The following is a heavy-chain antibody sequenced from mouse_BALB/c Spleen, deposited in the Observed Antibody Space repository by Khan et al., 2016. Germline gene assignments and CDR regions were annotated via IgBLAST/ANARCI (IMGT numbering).Heavy chain of an antibody. CDR1: GYTFSNYW. CDR2: ILPGSGKS. Sequence: QVQLQQSGAELMKPGASVKISCKSTGYTFSNYWIEWVKQRPGHGLEWIGDILPGSGKSNYNENLKGKATFTADTSSNTASMQLSSLTSEDSAVYYCARAWYSMDYWGQGTSVTVSS. J-gene: IGHJ4*01. V-gene: IGHV1-9*01. CDR3: ARAWYSMDY.